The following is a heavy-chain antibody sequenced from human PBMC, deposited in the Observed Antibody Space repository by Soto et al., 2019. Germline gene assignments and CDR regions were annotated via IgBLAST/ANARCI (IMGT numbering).Heavy chain of an antibody. CDR3: ARANSSSWYKLEYKWFDP. CDR1: GASINDYY. D-gene: IGHD6-13*01. V-gene: IGHV4-59*01. CDR2: MYYSETT. J-gene: IGHJ5*02. Sequence: PSETLSLTCTVSGASINDYYWSWIRQTPGKGLEWVGFMYYSETTKYNPSLKGRVNMSLDTSKNQVSLNLKSVTAADTAVYYCARANSSSWYKLEYKWFDPWGQGTLVTVS.